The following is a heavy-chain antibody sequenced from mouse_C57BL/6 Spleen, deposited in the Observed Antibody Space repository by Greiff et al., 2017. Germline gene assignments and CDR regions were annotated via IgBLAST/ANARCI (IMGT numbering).Heavy chain of an antibody. CDR3: ARSYDYDRTWFAY. J-gene: IGHJ3*01. CDR1: GYTFTDYN. Sequence: EVQLQQSGPELVKPGASVEIPSKASGYTFTDYNMDWVKQSHGKSLEWIGDINPNNGGTIYNQKFKGKATLTVDKSSSTAYMELRSLTTEDTAVYYCARSYDYDRTWFAYWGQGTLVTVSA. CDR2: INPNNGGT. V-gene: IGHV1-18*01. D-gene: IGHD2-4*01.